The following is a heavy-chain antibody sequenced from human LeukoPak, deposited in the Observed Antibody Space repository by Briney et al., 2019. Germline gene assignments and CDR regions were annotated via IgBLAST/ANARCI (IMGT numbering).Heavy chain of an antibody. CDR3: PRDGGLNTNFDY. Sequence: GGSLRLSCAASGFTFRNYWMGWVRQAPGKGLEWVANTKPDGSAEYYADSVRGRFTTSRDNANNFLYLQMNSLRAEDTAVYYCPRDGGLNTNFDYWGQGTLVTVSS. CDR1: GFTFRNYW. V-gene: IGHV3-7*01. J-gene: IGHJ4*02. CDR2: TKPDGSAE. D-gene: IGHD2-15*01.